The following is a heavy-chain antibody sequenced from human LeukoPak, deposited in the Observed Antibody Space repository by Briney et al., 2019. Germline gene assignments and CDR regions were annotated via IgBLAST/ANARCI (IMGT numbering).Heavy chain of an antibody. CDR3: ATRSL. D-gene: IGHD6-19*01. Sequence: PGGSLRLSCAVSGFTVSSDYMYWVRQAPGKGLEWVSIIYGGDSISYAASVKGRFTMSIDNSKNTLYLQMNALRAEDTAVYHCATRSLWGQGTLVTVSS. CDR1: GFTVSSDY. J-gene: IGHJ4*02. CDR2: IYGGDSI. V-gene: IGHV3-53*01.